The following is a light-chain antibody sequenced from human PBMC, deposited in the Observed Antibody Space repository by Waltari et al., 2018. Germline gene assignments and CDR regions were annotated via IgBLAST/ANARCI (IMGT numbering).Light chain of an antibody. CDR1: SSDVGSYNL. Sequence: QSALTQPASVSGSPGQSITISCTGTSSDVGSYNLVPWYPHHPGKAPKLMIFEVSKRPSGVSNRFSGSKSGSTASLTISGLQAEDEADYYCCSYAGSSTFYVFGIGTKVTVL. CDR2: EVS. J-gene: IGLJ1*01. CDR3: CSYAGSSTFYV. V-gene: IGLV2-23*02.